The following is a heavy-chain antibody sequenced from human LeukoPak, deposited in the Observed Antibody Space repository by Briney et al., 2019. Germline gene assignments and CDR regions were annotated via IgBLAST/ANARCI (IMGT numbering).Heavy chain of an antibody. Sequence: PGGSLRLSCAASGFTFSDYYMSWIRQPPGKGLEWIGEIYHSGNNNYNPSLKSRVTISVDKSRNQFSLKLSSVTAADTAVYYCARDVGARLPGYWGQGILVTVSS. CDR1: GFTFSDYY. D-gene: IGHD6-6*01. J-gene: IGHJ4*02. CDR3: ARDVGARLPGY. CDR2: IYHSGNN. V-gene: IGHV4-34*01.